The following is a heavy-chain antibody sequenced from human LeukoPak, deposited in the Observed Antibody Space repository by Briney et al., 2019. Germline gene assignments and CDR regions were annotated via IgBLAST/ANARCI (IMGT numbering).Heavy chain of an antibody. D-gene: IGHD2-2*01. V-gene: IGHV3-33*01. J-gene: IGHJ5*02. CDR3: ARDGGYCRSTSCQDSNWFDP. CDR1: GFTFSNYG. Sequence: GGSLRLSCAASGFTFSNYGIHWVRQAPGKGLEWVALIWYDGSEKYYAASVKSRFTISRDNSKNTLYLQMNILRAEDTAVYYCARDGGYCRSTSCQDSNWFDPWGQGTLVTVSS. CDR2: IWYDGSEK.